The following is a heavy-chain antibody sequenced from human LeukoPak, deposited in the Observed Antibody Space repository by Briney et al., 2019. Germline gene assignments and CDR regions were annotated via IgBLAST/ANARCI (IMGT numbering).Heavy chain of an antibody. D-gene: IGHD1-26*01. CDR3: ARDTYSGSYGAPYFDY. V-gene: IGHV3-30-3*01. CDR2: ISYDGSNK. CDR1: EFTFSSHD. J-gene: IGHJ4*02. Sequence: GGSLRLSCAASEFTFSSHDMRWVRQAPGKGLEWVAVISYDGSNKYYADSVKGRFTISRDNSKNTLYLQMNSLRAEDTAVYYCARDTYSGSYGAPYFDYWGQGTLVTVSS.